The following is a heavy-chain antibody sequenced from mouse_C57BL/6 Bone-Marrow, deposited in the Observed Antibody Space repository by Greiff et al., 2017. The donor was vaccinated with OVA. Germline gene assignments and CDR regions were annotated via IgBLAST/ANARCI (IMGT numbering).Heavy chain of an antibody. D-gene: IGHD3-3*01. CDR1: GYTFTGYW. CDR3: AREGPRGY. CDR2: ILPGSGST. V-gene: IGHV1-9*01. Sequence: VQLQQSGAELMKPGASVKLSCKATGYTFTGYWIEWVKQRPGHGLEWIGEILPGSGSTNYHEKFKGKATFTADTSSNTAYMQLSSLTTEDSAIYYCAREGPRGYWGQGTTLTVSS. J-gene: IGHJ2*01.